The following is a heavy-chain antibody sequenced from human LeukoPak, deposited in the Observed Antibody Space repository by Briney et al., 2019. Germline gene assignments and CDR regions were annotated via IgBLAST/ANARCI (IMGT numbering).Heavy chain of an antibody. CDR1: GGSISSSSYY. J-gene: IGHJ4*02. CDR3: ARDSGPMGATDSY. D-gene: IGHD1-26*01. V-gene: IGHV4-39*07. CDR2: IYYSGST. Sequence: SETLSLTCTVSGGSISSSSYYWGWIRQPPGKGLEWIGSIYYSGSTYYNPSLKSRVTISVDTSKNQFSLKLSSVTAADTAVYYCARDSGPMGATDSYWGQGTLVTVSS.